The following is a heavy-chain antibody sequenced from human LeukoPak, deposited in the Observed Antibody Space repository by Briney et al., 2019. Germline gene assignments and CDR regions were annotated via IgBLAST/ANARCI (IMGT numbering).Heavy chain of an antibody. V-gene: IGHV4-59*01. CDR1: GGSISSYY. J-gene: IGHJ4*02. D-gene: IGHD6-13*01. Sequence: SETLSLTCTVSGGSISSYYWSWIRQPPGKGLEWIGYIYYSGSTNYNPSLKSRVTISVDTSKNQFSLKLSSVTVADTAVYYCARQQLGFDYWGQGTLVTVSS. CDR2: IYYSGST. CDR3: ARQQLGFDY.